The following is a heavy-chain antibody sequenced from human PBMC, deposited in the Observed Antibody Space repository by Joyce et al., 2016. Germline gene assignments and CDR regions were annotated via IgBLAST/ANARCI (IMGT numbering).Heavy chain of an antibody. J-gene: IGHJ6*02. Sequence: QVQLVQSGAEVKKPGSSVKVSCKTSGGTFSTYAITWVRQAPGQGLEWVGGIIPMLGTANYAQKFQGRVTITADESTSTAYMDLNSVTSDDTAVYYCARERGGPNHFYYSGMDVWGQGTTVTVSS. CDR3: ARERGGPNHFYYSGMDV. CDR2: IIPMLGTA. D-gene: IGHD2-15*01. V-gene: IGHV1-69*01. CDR1: GGTFSTYA.